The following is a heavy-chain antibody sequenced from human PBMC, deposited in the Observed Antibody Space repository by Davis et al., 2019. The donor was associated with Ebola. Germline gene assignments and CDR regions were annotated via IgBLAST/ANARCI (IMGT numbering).Heavy chain of an antibody. V-gene: IGHV4-34*01. CDR3: ARRSNSPFDY. CDR1: GGSFSGYY. J-gene: IGHJ4*02. CDR2: IHHSGST. D-gene: IGHD6-6*01. Sequence: MPSETLSLTCAVYGGSFSGYYWTWIRQPPGKGLEWIGEIHHSGSTNNNPSLTSRVTISVDTSKNQFSRKLRSLTASDTAVYYCARRSNSPFDYWGQGTLVTVSS.